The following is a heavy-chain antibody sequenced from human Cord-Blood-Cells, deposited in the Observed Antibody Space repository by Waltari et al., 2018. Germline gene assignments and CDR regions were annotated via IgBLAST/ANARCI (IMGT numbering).Heavy chain of an antibody. V-gene: IGHV3-21*01. CDR3: ASSDYSSSSGFDY. D-gene: IGHD6-6*01. CDR1: GFTFSSYS. CDR2: SSSSSSYI. Sequence: EVQLVESGGGLVKPGGSLRLSCAASGFTFSSYSMNWVRRAPGKGLEGVSSSSSSSSYIYYADSVKGRFTISRANAKNSLYLQMNSLRAEDTAVYYCASSDYSSSSGFDYWGQGTLVTVSS. J-gene: IGHJ4*02.